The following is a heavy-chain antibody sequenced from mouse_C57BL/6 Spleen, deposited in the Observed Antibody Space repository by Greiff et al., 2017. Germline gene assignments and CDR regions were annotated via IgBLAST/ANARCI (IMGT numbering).Heavy chain of an antibody. Sequence: QVQLKQSGAELARPGASVKMSCKASGYTFTSYTMHWVKQRPGQGLEWIGYINPSSGYTKYNQKFKDKATLTADKSSSTAYMQLSSLTSEDSAVYYCARSPEGFAYWGQGTLVTVSA. J-gene: IGHJ3*01. CDR1: GYTFTSYT. V-gene: IGHV1-4*01. CDR2: INPSSGYT. CDR3: ARSPEGFAY.